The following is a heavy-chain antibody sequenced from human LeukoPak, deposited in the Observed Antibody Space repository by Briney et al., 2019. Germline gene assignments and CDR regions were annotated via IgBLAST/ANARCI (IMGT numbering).Heavy chain of an antibody. CDR1: GFTFSSYA. V-gene: IGHV3-23*01. Sequence: GGTLRLSCAASGFTFSSYAMSWVRQAPGKGLEWVSAISGSGGSTYYADSVKGRFTISRDNSKNTLYLQMNSLRAEDTAVYYCAGYSSSWQPQYFQHWGQGTLVTVSS. J-gene: IGHJ1*01. CDR3: AGYSSSWQPQYFQH. D-gene: IGHD6-13*01. CDR2: ISGSGGST.